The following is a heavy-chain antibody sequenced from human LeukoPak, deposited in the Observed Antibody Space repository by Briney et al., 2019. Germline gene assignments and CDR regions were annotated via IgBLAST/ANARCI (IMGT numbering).Heavy chain of an antibody. V-gene: IGHV1-18*01. Sequence: GGSVKVSCKASGYTFTSYDINWVRQAPGQGLEWMGWISAYNGNTNYAQKLQGRVTMTTDTSTSTAYMELRSLRSDDTAVYYCARDTAAAHDYDAFDIWGQGTMVTVSS. D-gene: IGHD6-13*01. CDR2: ISAYNGNT. CDR1: GYTFTSYD. CDR3: ARDTAAAHDYDAFDI. J-gene: IGHJ3*02.